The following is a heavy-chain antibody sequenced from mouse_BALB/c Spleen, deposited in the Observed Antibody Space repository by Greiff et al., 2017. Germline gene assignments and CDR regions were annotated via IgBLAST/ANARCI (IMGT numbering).Heavy chain of an antibody. D-gene: IGHD1-2*01. CDR3: ARGPLRSAIAY. CDR1: GFTFSSYA. V-gene: IGHV5-6-5*01. J-gene: IGHJ3*01. CDR2: ISSGGST. Sequence: EVNVVESGGGLVKPGGSLKLSCAASGFTFSSYAMSWVRQTPEKRLEWVASISSGGSTYYPDSVKGRFTISRDNARNILYLQMSSLRSEDTAMYYCARGPLRSAIAYWGQGTLVTVSA.